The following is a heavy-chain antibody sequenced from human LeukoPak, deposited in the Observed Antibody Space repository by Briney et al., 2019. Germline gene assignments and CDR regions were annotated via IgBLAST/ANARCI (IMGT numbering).Heavy chain of an antibody. Sequence: PGGSLRLSCAASGFTFSSYAMSWVRQAPGKGLEWVSAISGSGGSTYYADSVKGRFTISRDNSKNTLYLQMNSLRAEDTAVYCCAKRSGYDSSLIDYWGQGTLVTVSS. CDR2: ISGSGGST. V-gene: IGHV3-23*01. D-gene: IGHD5-12*01. J-gene: IGHJ4*02. CDR3: AKRSGYDSSLIDY. CDR1: GFTFSSYA.